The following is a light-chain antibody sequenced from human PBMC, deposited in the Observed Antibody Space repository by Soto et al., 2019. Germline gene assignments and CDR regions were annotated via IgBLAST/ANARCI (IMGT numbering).Light chain of an antibody. V-gene: IGKV3-15*01. J-gene: IGKJ1*01. CDR1: QPVNNN. CDR2: GAS. Sequence: IVMTQSPGTSPKSTGPRANLSCRSSQPVNNNLAWYQHKPGQAPRLLIYGASTRATGISARFSGGGSGTEFSLTINSLQSEDFAVYYCQEYNTWPWTFGQGTRWIS. CDR3: QEYNTWPWT.